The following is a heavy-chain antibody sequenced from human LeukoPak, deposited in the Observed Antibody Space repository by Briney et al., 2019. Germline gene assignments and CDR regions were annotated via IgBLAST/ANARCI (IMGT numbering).Heavy chain of an antibody. D-gene: IGHD4-17*01. Sequence: GGSLRLSCAASGFTFSKYAMSWVRQAPGKGLEWVSAISPSDGNTFYADSVKGRFTISRDNSMNTLSLHMNSLRAEDTALYYCARDSSVPYGITEWGQGTLVTVSS. CDR1: GFTFSKYA. CDR3: ARDSSVPYGITE. CDR2: ISPSDGNT. V-gene: IGHV3-23*01. J-gene: IGHJ4*02.